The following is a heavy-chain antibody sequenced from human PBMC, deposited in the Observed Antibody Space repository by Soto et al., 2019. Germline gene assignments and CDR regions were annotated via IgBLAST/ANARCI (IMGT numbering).Heavy chain of an antibody. J-gene: IGHJ6*03. V-gene: IGHV4-59*08. CDR3: ARRGYCSGGSCYYYYMDV. Sequence: WETLSLTCTVSGGSISSYYWSWIRQPPGKGLEWIGYIYYSGSTNYNPSLKSRVTISVDTSKNQFSLKLSSVTAADTAVYYCARRGYCSGGSCYYYYMDVWGKGTTVTVSS. CDR2: IYYSGST. CDR1: GGSISSYY. D-gene: IGHD2-15*01.